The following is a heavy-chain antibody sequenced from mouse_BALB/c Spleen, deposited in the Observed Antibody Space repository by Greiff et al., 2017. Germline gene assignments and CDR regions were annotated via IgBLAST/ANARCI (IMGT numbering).Heavy chain of an antibody. V-gene: IGHV1S29*02. D-gene: IGHD3-3*01. CDR2: IYPYNGGT. CDR3: ARGGRYYAMDY. Sequence: EVQLQESGPELVKPGASVKISCKASGYTFTDYNMHWVKQSHGKSLEWIGYIYPYNGGTGYNQKFKSKATLTVDNSSSTAYMELRSLTSEDSAVYYCARGGRYYAMDYWGQGTSVTVSS. J-gene: IGHJ4*01. CDR1: GYTFTDYN.